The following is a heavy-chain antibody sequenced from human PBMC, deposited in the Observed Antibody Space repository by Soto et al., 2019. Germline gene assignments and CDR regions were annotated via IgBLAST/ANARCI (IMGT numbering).Heavy chain of an antibody. J-gene: IGHJ6*02. Sequence: SETLSLTCTVSSTISQYWGWIRQPPGKGLEWIGSVHHSGSIYYNPSLKSRVTISVDTSKNEFSLRLSSVTAADTAVYYCARLNGYCVSTNCHGYYGMDVWGQGTTVTVSS. CDR2: VHHSGSI. CDR1: STISQY. D-gene: IGHD2-2*03. V-gene: IGHV4-39*01. CDR3: ARLNGYCVSTNCHGYYGMDV.